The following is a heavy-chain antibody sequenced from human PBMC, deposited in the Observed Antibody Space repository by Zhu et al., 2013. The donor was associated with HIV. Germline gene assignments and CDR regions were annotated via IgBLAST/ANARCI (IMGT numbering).Heavy chain of an antibody. CDR2: ISVYNGKR. CDR3: ARAPYDAFDI. J-gene: IGHJ3*02. Sequence: QVQLVQSGPEVKKTWGLSEGLLQGFWLLALPSLWYSTWVRQAPGQGLEWMGWISVYNGKRKYAQTLQGRVTMTTDTSTSTAYMELRSLTSDDTAVYFCARAPYDAFDIWGQGTMVTVSS. CDR1: LLALPSLW. V-gene: IGHV1-18*01.